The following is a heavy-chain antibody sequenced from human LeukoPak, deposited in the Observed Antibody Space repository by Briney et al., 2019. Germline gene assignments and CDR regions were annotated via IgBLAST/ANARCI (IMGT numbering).Heavy chain of an antibody. CDR3: AREGNPRICYDSSGYYDLDY. D-gene: IGHD3-22*01. CDR1: GYTFTSHA. Sequence: ASVKVSCKASGYTFTSHAMNWVRQAPGQGLEWMGWINTNTGNPTYAQGFTGRFVFSLDTSVSTAYLQISSLKAEDTAVYYCAREGNPRICYDSSGYYDLDYWGQGTLVTVSS. CDR2: INTNTGNP. V-gene: IGHV7-4-1*02. J-gene: IGHJ4*02.